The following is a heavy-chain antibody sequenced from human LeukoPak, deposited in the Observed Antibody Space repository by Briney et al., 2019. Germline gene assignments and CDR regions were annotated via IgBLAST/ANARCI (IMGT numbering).Heavy chain of an antibody. D-gene: IGHD6-19*01. J-gene: IGHJ6*02. Sequence: GGSLRLSCAASGFTFSSYEMNWVRQAPRKGLEWVSYISSSGDIIYYADSVKGRFTISRDNAKNSLYLQMNSLRAEDTAVYYCARDLGGQWLTYYYYYGMDVWGQGTTVTVSS. CDR3: ARDLGGQWLTYYYYYGMDV. CDR1: GFTFSSYE. V-gene: IGHV3-48*03. CDR2: ISSSGDII.